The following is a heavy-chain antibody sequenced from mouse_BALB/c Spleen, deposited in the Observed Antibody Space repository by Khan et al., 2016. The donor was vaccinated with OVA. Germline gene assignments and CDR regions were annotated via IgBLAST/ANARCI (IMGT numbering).Heavy chain of an antibody. CDR1: GYTFTSYT. CDR2: INPSSGYT. Sequence: QVQLKESGAELARPGASVKMSCKASGYTFTSYTMHWVKQRPGQGLEWIGYINPSSGYTNYNQKFKDKATLTADKSSSTAYMQLSSLTSEDSAVYYCARNYYDYDGYFAMDSWGQGTSVTVSS. J-gene: IGHJ4*01. CDR3: ARNYYDYDGYFAMDS. D-gene: IGHD2-4*01. V-gene: IGHV1-4*01.